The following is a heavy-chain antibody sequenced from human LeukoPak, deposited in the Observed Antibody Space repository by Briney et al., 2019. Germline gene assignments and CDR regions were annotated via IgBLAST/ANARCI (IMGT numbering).Heavy chain of an antibody. CDR1: GYTFTSYD. D-gene: IGHD6-19*01. Sequence: GASVKVSCKASGYTFTSYDINWVRQATGQGLEWMGWMNPNSGNTGYAQKFQGRVTITRNTSISTAYMELSSLRSEDTAVYYCARVVEQWLVGYYYYYMDVWGKGTTVTVSS. V-gene: IGHV1-8*03. CDR2: MNPNSGNT. CDR3: ARVVEQWLVGYYYYYMDV. J-gene: IGHJ6*03.